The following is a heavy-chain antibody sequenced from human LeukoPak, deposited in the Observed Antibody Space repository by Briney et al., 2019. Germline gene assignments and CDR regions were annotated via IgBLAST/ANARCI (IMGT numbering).Heavy chain of an antibody. CDR3: ARDTYDILTGYYKWPFDI. CDR1: GFTFSSYT. V-gene: IGHV3-21*06. CDR2: ISSSSSYI. J-gene: IGHJ3*02. D-gene: IGHD3-9*01. Sequence: GGSLRLSCAASGFTFSSYTMNWVRQAPGKGLEWVSSISSSSSYIYYADSVKGRFTISRDNAKNSLYLQMNCLRAEDTAVYYCARDTYDILTGYYKWPFDIWGQGTMVTVSS.